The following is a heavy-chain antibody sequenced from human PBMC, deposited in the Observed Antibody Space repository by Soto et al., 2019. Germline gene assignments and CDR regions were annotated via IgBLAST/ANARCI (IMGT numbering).Heavy chain of an antibody. Sequence: QVQLVESGGGVVQPGRSLRLSCAASGFTFSSYGMHWVRQAPGKGMEWVAVISYDGSNKYYADSVKGRFTISRDNSKNTLYLQMNSLRAEERAGYYCAKASMLVDYWGQGTLVTVSS. CDR3: AKASMLVDY. J-gene: IGHJ4*02. D-gene: IGHD2-8*01. CDR2: ISYDGSNK. V-gene: IGHV3-30*18. CDR1: GFTFSSYG.